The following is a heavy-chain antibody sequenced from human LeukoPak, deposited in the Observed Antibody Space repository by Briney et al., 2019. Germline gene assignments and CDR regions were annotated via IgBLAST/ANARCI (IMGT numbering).Heavy chain of an antibody. D-gene: IGHD1-26*01. Sequence: SETLSLTCTVSGGSISSSSYYWGWIRQPPGKGLEWIGSIHYSGSTYHNPSLKSRVTISVDTSKNQFSLKLSSVTAADTAVYYCARDGHLWELLHDYFDYWGQGTLVTVSS. CDR1: GGSISSSSYY. CDR2: IHYSGST. CDR3: ARDGHLWELLHDYFDY. V-gene: IGHV4-39*02. J-gene: IGHJ4*02.